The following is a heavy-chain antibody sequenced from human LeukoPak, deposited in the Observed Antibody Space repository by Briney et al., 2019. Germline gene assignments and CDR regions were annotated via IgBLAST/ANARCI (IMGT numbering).Heavy chain of an antibody. CDR2: IYHSGST. V-gene: IGHV4-30-2*01. D-gene: IGHD2-15*01. Sequence: SQTLSLTCAVSGGSISSGGYSWSWIRQPPGKGLEWIGYIYHSGSTYYNPSLKSRVTISVDRSKNQFSLELSSVTAADTAVYYCARVSASGGSWGNFDYWGQGTLVTVSS. J-gene: IGHJ4*02. CDR3: ARVSASGGSWGNFDY. CDR1: GGSISSGGYS.